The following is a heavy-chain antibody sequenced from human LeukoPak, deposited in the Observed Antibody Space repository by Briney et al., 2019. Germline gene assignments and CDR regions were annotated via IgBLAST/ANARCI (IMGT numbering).Heavy chain of an antibody. D-gene: IGHD6-19*01. CDR1: GFTFDDYD. CDR3: ARIAMAGIGDGFDI. V-gene: IGHV3-20*04. CDR2: INWNGGST. Sequence: GGSLRLSCAASGFTFDDYDMSWVRKAPGKGLEWVSGINWNGGSTGYADSVKGRFTISRDNARNSLYLQMNSLRAEDTALYYCARIAMAGIGDGFDIWGQGTMVTVSS. J-gene: IGHJ3*02.